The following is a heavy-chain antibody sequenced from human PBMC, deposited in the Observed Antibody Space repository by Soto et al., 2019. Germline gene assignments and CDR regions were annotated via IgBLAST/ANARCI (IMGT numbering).Heavy chain of an antibody. CDR1: GFTFSSYW. CDR3: ARETYSSPISSWFDP. J-gene: IGHJ5*02. V-gene: IGHV3-7*01. Sequence: GGSLRLSCAASGFTFSSYWMSWVRQAPGKGLEWVANIKQDGSEKYYVDSVKGRFTISRDNAKNSLYLQMNSLRAEDTAVYYCARETYSSPISSWFDPWGQGTLVTVSS. D-gene: IGHD6-13*01. CDR2: IKQDGSEK.